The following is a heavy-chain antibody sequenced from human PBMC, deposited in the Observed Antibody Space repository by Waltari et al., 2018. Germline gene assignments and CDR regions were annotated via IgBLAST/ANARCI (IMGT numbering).Heavy chain of an antibody. CDR1: GFTVSSNY. Sequence: EVQLVESGGGLIQPGGSLRLSCAASGFTVSSNYMSWVRQAPGKGLGWVSVIYGGGSTSYADSVKGRFTISRDKSKNTLYLQMNSLRAEDTAVYYCARDRMANTYAFDIWGQGTMVTVSS. J-gene: IGHJ3*02. D-gene: IGHD5-12*01. CDR2: IYGGGST. CDR3: ARDRMANTYAFDI. V-gene: IGHV3-53*01.